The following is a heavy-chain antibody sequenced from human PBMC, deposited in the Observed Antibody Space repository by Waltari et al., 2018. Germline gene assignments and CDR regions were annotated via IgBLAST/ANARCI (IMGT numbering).Heavy chain of an antibody. Sequence: QVQLVESGGGVVQPGRSLRLSCAASGFTFSSYAMHLVRQAPGKGLEWVAVISYDGSNKYYADSVKGRFTISRDNSKNTLYLQMNSLRAEDTAVYYCARREGVLYFDYWGQGTLVTVSS. CDR1: GFTFSSYA. CDR3: ARREGVLYFDY. D-gene: IGHD1-1*01. J-gene: IGHJ4*02. CDR2: ISYDGSNK. V-gene: IGHV3-30-3*01.